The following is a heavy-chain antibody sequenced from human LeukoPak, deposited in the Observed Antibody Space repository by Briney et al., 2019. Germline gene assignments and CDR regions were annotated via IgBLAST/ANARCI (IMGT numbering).Heavy chain of an antibody. CDR1: GFTFSSYS. CDR2: ISSSSSYI. V-gene: IGHV3-21*01. CDR3: ASASPLTGTPYGY. J-gene: IGHJ4*02. Sequence: PGGSLRLSCAASGFTFSSYSMNWVRQAPGKGLEWVSSISSSSSYIYYADSVKGRFTISRDNAKNSLYLQMNSLRAEDTAVYYCASASPLTGTPYGYWGQGTLVTVSS. D-gene: IGHD1-7*01.